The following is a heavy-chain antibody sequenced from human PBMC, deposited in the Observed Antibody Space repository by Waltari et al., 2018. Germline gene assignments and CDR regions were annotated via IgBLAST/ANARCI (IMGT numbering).Heavy chain of an antibody. CDR3: ARDGAVVPFDP. J-gene: IGHJ5*02. CDR2: INHSGST. CDR1: GGSFSGYY. V-gene: IGHV4-34*01. D-gene: IGHD6-6*01. Sequence: QVQLQQWGAGLLKPSETLSLTCAVYGGSFSGYYWSWIRQPPGKGLEWIGEINHSGSTNYNPSLKSRVTISVYTSKNQFSLKLSSVTAADTAVYYCARDGAVVPFDPWGQGTLVTVSS.